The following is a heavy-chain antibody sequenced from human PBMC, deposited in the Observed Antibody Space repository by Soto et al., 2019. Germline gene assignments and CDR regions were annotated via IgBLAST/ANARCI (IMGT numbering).Heavy chain of an antibody. J-gene: IGHJ4*02. CDR3: ASPEGSGSGSYYFDS. CDR2: VYVTGTGT. D-gene: IGHD3-10*01. Sequence: GASVKVSCKASGYPFTTYHLHWVRQAPGQGLEWMGIVYVTGTGTRSAQKFQGRLTMTRDRSTSTVYMELSSLRSEDTAVYYCASPEGSGSGSYYFDSWGQGTLVAVSS. V-gene: IGHV1-46*01. CDR1: GYPFTTYH.